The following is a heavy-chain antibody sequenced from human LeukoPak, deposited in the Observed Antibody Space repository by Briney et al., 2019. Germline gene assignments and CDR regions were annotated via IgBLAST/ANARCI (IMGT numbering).Heavy chain of an antibody. CDR3: ARESSSTYYLDAFDM. J-gene: IGHJ3*02. V-gene: IGHV4-4*07. CDR1: GGFINSYY. CDR2: IYIGGGT. Sequence: SETLSLTCTVSGGFINSYYWSWIRQPAGKGLEWIGRIYIGGGTNYNPSLKSRVTISVDTSKNQFSLKLTSVTAADTAVYYCARESSSTYYLDAFDMWGQGTMVTVSS. D-gene: IGHD3-22*01.